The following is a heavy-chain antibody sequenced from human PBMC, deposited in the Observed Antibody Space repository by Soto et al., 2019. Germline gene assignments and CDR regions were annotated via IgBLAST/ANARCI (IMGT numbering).Heavy chain of an antibody. Sequence: QVQLVESGGGLDKPGGSLRLSCAAFGFTFSDYYMSWIRQAPGKGLEWVSYITSGSTIYYADSVKGRFTISRDNAKNSLYLQMKSLRAEDTAVYYCAASCGYDYVVYWGQGTLVTVSS. CDR3: AASCGYDYVVY. CDR2: ITSGSTI. CDR1: GFTFSDYY. J-gene: IGHJ4*02. D-gene: IGHD5-12*01. V-gene: IGHV3-11*01.